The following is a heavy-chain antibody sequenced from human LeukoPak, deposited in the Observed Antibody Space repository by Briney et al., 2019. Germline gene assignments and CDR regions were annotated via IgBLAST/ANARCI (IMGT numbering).Heavy chain of an antibody. CDR2: IHSGGAT. Sequence: GRSLRLSCAASGFTFSNYAMTWVRQAPGKGLEWVSVIHSGGATYYADSVKGRFTISRDSSKNTLYLQMNNLRAEDTAVYYCARGRGYGAYDWNDYWGQGTLVTVSS. J-gene: IGHJ4*02. D-gene: IGHD5-12*01. CDR3: ARGRGYGAYDWNDY. CDR1: GFTFSNYA. V-gene: IGHV3-53*01.